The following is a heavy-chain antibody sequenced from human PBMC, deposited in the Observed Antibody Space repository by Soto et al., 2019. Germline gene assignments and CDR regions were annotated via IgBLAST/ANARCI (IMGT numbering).Heavy chain of an antibody. CDR3: AKDMAGGFDH. Sequence: EVQLLESGGGVVQPGGSLRLSCAASGFSVSTNAMSWVRQAPGKGLEWVSGISGSGRYTYYADSVKGRFTISRDNSKNTLSLQMNNLRGEDTARYYCAKDMAGGFDHWGQGALVTVSS. V-gene: IGHV3-23*01. J-gene: IGHJ4*02. D-gene: IGHD1-26*01. CDR1: GFSVSTNA. CDR2: ISGSGRYT.